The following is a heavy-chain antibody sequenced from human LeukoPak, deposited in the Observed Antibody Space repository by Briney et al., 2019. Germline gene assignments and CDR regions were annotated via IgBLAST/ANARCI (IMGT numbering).Heavy chain of an antibody. CDR1: GYSISSGYY. D-gene: IGHD2-15*01. CDR2: IYHSGST. V-gene: IGHV4-38-2*02. Sequence: PSETLSLTCTVSGYSISSGYYWGWIRQPPGKGLEWIGSIYHSGSTYYNPSLKSRVTISVDTPKNQFSLKLSSVTAADTAVYYCARVLLGSAFDYWGQGTLVTVSS. CDR3: ARVLLGSAFDY. J-gene: IGHJ4*02.